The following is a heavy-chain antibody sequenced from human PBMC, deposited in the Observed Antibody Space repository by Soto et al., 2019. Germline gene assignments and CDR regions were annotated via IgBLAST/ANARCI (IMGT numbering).Heavy chain of an antibody. CDR3: STTDYYDSSGYQYNWFDP. J-gene: IGHJ5*02. D-gene: IGHD3-22*01. CDR1: GGTFSSYA. Sequence: QVQLVQSGAEVKKPGSSVKVSCKASGGTFSSYAISWVRQAPGQGLEWMGGIIPIVGTANYAQKFQGRVTITADESTSTAYMELSSLRSEDTAVYYCSTTDYYDSSGYQYNWFDPWGQGTLVTVSS. V-gene: IGHV1-69*01. CDR2: IIPIVGTA.